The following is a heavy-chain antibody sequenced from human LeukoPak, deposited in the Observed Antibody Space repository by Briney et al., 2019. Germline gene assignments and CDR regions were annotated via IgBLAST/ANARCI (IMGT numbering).Heavy chain of an antibody. CDR3: ARAWLQLWPNLYYFDY. CDR2: IYYSGST. D-gene: IGHD5-18*01. Sequence: SETLSLTCTVSGGSVSSGSYYWSWIRQPPGKGLEWIGYIYYSGSTNYNPSLKSRVTISVDTSKNQFSLKLSSVTAADTAVYYCARAWLQLWPNLYYFDYWGQGTLVTVSS. V-gene: IGHV4-61*01. J-gene: IGHJ4*02. CDR1: GGSVSSGSYY.